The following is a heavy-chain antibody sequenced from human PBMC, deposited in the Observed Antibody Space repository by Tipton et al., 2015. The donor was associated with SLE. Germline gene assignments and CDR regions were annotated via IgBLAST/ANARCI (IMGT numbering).Heavy chain of an antibody. V-gene: IGHV4-38-2*01. J-gene: IGHJ4*02. CDR3: ARVAPGGYYFDY. Sequence: TLSLTCAVSGYSISSGYYWGWFRQPPRKGLEWIGSIYRSGSTYNNPSLRSRVTISVDTSKNQFSLKLSSVTAADTAVYYCARVAPGGYYFDYWGQGTLVTVSS. D-gene: IGHD5-12*01. CDR1: GYSISSGYY. CDR2: IYRSGST.